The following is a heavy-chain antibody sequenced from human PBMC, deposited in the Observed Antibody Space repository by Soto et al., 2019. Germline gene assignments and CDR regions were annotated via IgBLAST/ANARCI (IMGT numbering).Heavy chain of an antibody. CDR2: IYYSVST. Sequence: SETLSLTCTVSGGSISSYYWSWIRQPPGKGLEWIGYIYYSVSTNYNPSLKSRVTISVDTSKNQFSLKLSSVTAADTAVYYCARGQRQNYGSGYYFDYWGQGTLVTVSS. J-gene: IGHJ4*02. CDR1: GGSISSYY. D-gene: IGHD3-10*01. CDR3: ARGQRQNYGSGYYFDY. V-gene: IGHV4-59*12.